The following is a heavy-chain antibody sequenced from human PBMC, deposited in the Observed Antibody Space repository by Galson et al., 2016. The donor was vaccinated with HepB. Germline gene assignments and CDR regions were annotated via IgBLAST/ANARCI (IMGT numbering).Heavy chain of an antibody. V-gene: IGHV3-7*01. CDR2: IKPDRSDK. CDR3: ARDLRGLFSGGMDV. D-gene: IGHD3-10*01. Sequence: SLRLSCAASGFTFSRQAMSWVRQTPGKGLEWVANIKPDRSDKYYVDSVKGRFTISRDNAKNSLYLQMNSLRAEDTAVYYCARDLRGLFSGGMDVWGQGTTVTVSS. CDR1: GFTFSRQA. J-gene: IGHJ6*02.